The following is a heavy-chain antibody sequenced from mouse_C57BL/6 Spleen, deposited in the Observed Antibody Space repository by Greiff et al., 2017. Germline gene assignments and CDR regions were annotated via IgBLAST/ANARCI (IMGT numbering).Heavy chain of an antibody. CDR3: ARGGYFYWYFDF. CDR2: ISGGGGNT. J-gene: IGHJ1*03. Sequence: EVQRVESGGGLVKPGGSLKLSCAASGFTFSSYTMSWVRQTPEKRLEWVATISGGGGNTYYPDSVKGRFTISRDNAKNTLYLQMSRLRSEDTALYYCARGGYFYWYFDFWGTGTTVTVSS. CDR1: GFTFSSYT. D-gene: IGHD2-3*01. V-gene: IGHV5-9*01.